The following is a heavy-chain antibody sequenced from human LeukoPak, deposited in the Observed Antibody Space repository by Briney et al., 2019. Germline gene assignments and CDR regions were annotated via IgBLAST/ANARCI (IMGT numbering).Heavy chain of an antibody. D-gene: IGHD1-26*01. V-gene: IGHV3-49*04. CDR2: IRSKAYGGTT. J-gene: IGHJ5*02. CDR1: GFTFGDYA. Sequence: GGSLRLSCTASGFTFGDYATSWVRQAPGKGLEWVGFIRSKAYGGTTEYAASVKGRFTISRDDSKSIAYLQMNSLKTEDTAVYYCTRVIVGANIRFDPWGQGTLVTVSS. CDR3: TRVIVGANIRFDP.